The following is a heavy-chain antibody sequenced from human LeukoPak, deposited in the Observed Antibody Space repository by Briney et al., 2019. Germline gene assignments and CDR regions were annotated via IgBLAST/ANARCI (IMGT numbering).Heavy chain of an antibody. CDR2: ISSSGSTI. V-gene: IGHV3-48*03. Sequence: GGSLRLSYAASGFTFSSYEMNWVRQAPGKGLEWVSYISSSGSTIYYADSVKGRFTISRDNAKNSLYLQMNSLRAEDTAVYYCAREGSGWYQNYFDHWGQGTLVTVSS. J-gene: IGHJ4*02. CDR3: AREGSGWYQNYFDH. CDR1: GFTFSSYE. D-gene: IGHD6-19*01.